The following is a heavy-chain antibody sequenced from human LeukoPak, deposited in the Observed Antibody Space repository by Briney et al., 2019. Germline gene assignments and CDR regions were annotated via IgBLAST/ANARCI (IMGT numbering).Heavy chain of an antibody. CDR1: GFTFSNYG. CDR2: ISGSDDGT. J-gene: IGHJ4*02. Sequence: GGSLRLSCAVSGFTFSNYGMNWVRQAPGKGLEWVSAISGSDDGTYYADSVKGRFTISRDNSRNTLYLQMNTLRAEDTAVYFCAKSPVSSCRGSFCYPFDYWGQGNLVTVSS. CDR3: AKSPVSSCRGSFCYPFDY. V-gene: IGHV3-23*01. D-gene: IGHD2-15*01.